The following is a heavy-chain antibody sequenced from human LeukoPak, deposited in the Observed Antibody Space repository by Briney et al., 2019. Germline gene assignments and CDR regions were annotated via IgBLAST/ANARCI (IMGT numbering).Heavy chain of an antibody. D-gene: IGHD4-17*01. J-gene: IGHJ4*02. CDR3: ARLYGDYGDDY. CDR2: IYYSGST. V-gene: IGHV4-39*01. Sequence: TLSPTSTLSRGSISSSMYYTGLIRQPPQKRPSRIGSIYYSGSTYYNPSLKSRVTISVDTSKNQFSLKLSSVTAADTAVYYCARLYGDYGDDYWGQGTLVTVSS. CDR1: RGSISSSMYY.